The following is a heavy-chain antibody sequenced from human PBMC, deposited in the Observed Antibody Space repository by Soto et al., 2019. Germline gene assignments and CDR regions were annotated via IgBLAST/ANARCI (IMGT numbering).Heavy chain of an antibody. CDR2: INPDNGNT. Sequence: QVQLVQSGAEVKRPGASVKVSCKASGYSVTSYAIHWVRQAPGQRLEWMGWINPDNGNTKYSQTFQGRVTLLRDTSATTVHMQLTSLTAEDTAVYYCPRALFVITTFGVLQQFDPWGQGTLVTVSP. J-gene: IGHJ5*02. D-gene: IGHD3-3*01. CDR1: GYSVTSYA. V-gene: IGHV1-3*01. CDR3: PRALFVITTFGVLQQFDP.